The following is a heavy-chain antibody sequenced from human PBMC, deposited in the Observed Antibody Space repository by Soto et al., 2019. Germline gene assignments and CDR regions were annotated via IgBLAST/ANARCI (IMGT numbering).Heavy chain of an antibody. CDR1: GFTFSSYA. J-gene: IGHJ2*01. Sequence: QVQLVESGGGVVQPGRSLRLSCAASGFTFSSYAMHWVRQAPGKGLEWVAVISYDGSNKYYADSVKGRFTISRDNSKNTLYLQMNSLRAEDTAVYYCASRIAVGGGDWYFGLWGRGTLVTVSS. CDR2: ISYDGSNK. D-gene: IGHD6-19*01. V-gene: IGHV3-30-3*01. CDR3: ASRIAVGGGDWYFGL.